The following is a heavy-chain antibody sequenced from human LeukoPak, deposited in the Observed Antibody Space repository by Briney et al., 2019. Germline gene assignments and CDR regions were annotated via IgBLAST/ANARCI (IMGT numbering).Heavy chain of an antibody. D-gene: IGHD6-13*01. Sequence: EGSLRLSCAASGFTFSSYAMHWVRQAPGKGLEWVAVISYDGSNKYYADSVKGRFTISRDNSKNTLYLQMDSLRAEDTAVYYCAKDFGSSWYGGWFDPWGQGTLVTVSS. CDR2: ISYDGSNK. CDR1: GFTFSSYA. J-gene: IGHJ5*02. V-gene: IGHV3-30*04. CDR3: AKDFGSSWYGGWFDP.